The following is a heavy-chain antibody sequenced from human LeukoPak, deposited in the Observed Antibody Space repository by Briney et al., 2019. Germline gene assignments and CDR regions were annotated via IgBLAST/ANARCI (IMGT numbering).Heavy chain of an antibody. CDR1: GGSISNSNSY. Sequence: SETLSLTCTVSGGSISNSNSYWGWIRQSPGKGLEWIANIYYSGSTYYNPSLKSRLTISVDTSKNQFSLKLSSVTAADTAVYYCARVRGWLTYYYYYMDVWGKGTTVTVSS. V-gene: IGHV4-39*07. J-gene: IGHJ6*03. CDR2: IYYSGST. D-gene: IGHD3-10*01. CDR3: ARVRGWLTYYYYYMDV.